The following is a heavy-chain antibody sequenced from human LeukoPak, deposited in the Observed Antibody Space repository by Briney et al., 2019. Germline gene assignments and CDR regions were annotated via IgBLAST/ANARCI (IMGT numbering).Heavy chain of an antibody. J-gene: IGHJ3*02. CDR1: GGSITTSSYY. CDR3: ARPGYSGYDLAAFDI. D-gene: IGHD5-12*01. V-gene: IGHV4-39*02. Sequence: SETLSLTCTVSGGSITTSSYYWGWIRQPPGKGLEWIRTIHYSGNTYYNPSLKSRVTISVDTSKNHFSLKLSSVTAADTAIYYCARPGYSGYDLAAFDIWGQGTMVTVSS. CDR2: IHYSGNT.